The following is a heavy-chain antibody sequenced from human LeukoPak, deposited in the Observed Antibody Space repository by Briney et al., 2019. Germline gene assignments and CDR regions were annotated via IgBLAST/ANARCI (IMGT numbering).Heavy chain of an antibody. D-gene: IGHD2-21*02. CDR1: GSTFSPYW. Sequence: GGSLRLSCAASGSTFSPYWMHWVRQGPGKGLVWVSRIDCDGRSTIYADSVKGRFTISRDNAKNTLYLQMDSLRAEDTAVYYCARGGGDHAFDVWGQGTMVTVSS. CDR3: ARGGGDHAFDV. V-gene: IGHV3-74*01. J-gene: IGHJ3*01. CDR2: IDCDGRST.